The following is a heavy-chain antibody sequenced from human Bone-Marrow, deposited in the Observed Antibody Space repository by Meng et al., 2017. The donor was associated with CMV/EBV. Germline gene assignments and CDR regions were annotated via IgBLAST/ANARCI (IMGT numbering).Heavy chain of an antibody. Sequence: GYSWCCTRHPPGKGLEWIGKINHSGSTDYNPSLKSRVTISVDTSKNQFSLKLSSVTAADTAVYYCARTHYDILTGYYNIKKYNWFDPWGQGTLVTVSS. CDR3: ARTHYDILTGYYNIKKYNWFDP. J-gene: IGHJ5*02. V-gene: IGHV4-34*01. CDR1: GYS. D-gene: IGHD3-9*01. CDR2: INHSGST.